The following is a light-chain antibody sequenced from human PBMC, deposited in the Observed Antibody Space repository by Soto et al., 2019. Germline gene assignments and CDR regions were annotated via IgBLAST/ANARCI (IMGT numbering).Light chain of an antibody. CDR1: QSISSW. J-gene: IGKJ1*01. Sequence: DIQMTQSPSTLSGSVGERVTITYRASQSISSWLAWYQQKPGKAPKLLIYKASSLESGVPSRFSGSGSGTEFTLTISSLQPDDFATYYCQQYNSYWTFGQGTKVEIK. V-gene: IGKV1-5*03. CDR3: QQYNSYWT. CDR2: KAS.